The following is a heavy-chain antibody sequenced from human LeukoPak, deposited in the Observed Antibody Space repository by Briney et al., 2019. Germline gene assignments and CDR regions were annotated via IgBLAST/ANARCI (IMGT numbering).Heavy chain of an antibody. Sequence: PGGSLRLSCAASGFTFSSYWMHWVRQAPGKGLVWVSRINSDGSSTSYADSVKGRFTISRDNAKNSLYLEMNTLRAEDTAVYYCAKERYCTITTCYTGSAFDIWGQGTMVTVSS. CDR2: INSDGSST. CDR3: AKERYCTITTCYTGSAFDI. D-gene: IGHD2-2*02. J-gene: IGHJ3*02. CDR1: GFTFSSYW. V-gene: IGHV3-74*01.